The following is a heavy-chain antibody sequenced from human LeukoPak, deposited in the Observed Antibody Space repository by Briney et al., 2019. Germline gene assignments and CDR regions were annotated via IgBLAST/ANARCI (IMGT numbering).Heavy chain of an antibody. J-gene: IGHJ5*02. CDR3: ARHDYGGNSAWFDP. CDR1: GGSIRGFF. V-gene: IGHV4-59*01. D-gene: IGHD4-23*01. CDR2: IFYSGGT. Sequence: SATLSLTCTVSGGSIRGFFWSWIRQPPGKGLEWIGYIFYSGGTYYNPSLMSRVTISVDMSTNQFSLKLTSVTAADTAVYYCARHDYGGNSAWFDPWGQGTLVTVSS.